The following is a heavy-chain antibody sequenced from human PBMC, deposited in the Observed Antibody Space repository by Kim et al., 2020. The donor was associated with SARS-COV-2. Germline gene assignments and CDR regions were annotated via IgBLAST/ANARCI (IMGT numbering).Heavy chain of an antibody. CDR2: IIPIFGTA. V-gene: IGHV1-69*13. D-gene: IGHD1-26*01. J-gene: IGHJ5*02. Sequence: SVKVSCKASGGTFSSYAISWVRQAPGQGLEWMGGIIPIFGTANYAQKFQGRVTITADESTSTAYMELSSLRSEDTAVYYCARGGSQTNWFDPWGQGTLVTVSS. CDR3: ARGGSQTNWFDP. CDR1: GGTFSSYA.